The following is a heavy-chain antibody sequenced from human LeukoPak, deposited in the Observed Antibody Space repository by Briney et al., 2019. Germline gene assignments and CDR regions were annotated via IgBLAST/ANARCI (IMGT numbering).Heavy chain of an antibody. CDR3: ARDRVVSGYSY. CDR2: ISYGGTDK. V-gene: IGHV3-30*03. Sequence: GRSQRLSCEGTGFTFSSYHMHWLPQAPGKGLEWVATISYGGTDKYYADSVKGRFTISRHNAKNALYLQMNSLRAEDTAVYYCARDRVVSGYSYWGQGTLVTVSS. D-gene: IGHD3-22*01. CDR1: GFTFSSYH. J-gene: IGHJ4*02.